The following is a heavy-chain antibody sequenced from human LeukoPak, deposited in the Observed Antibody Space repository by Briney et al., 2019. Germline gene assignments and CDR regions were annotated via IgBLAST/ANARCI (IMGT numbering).Heavy chain of an antibody. Sequence: ASVTVSCKSSGFTFTDHYIHWVRQGPGQGLEWMGYIGPHSTFTSSPQEFQGRVTMTRDASMSTAYMELTRLTSDDTAVYYCVREGEGPLSKDFDYWGQGTLVSVSS. CDR3: VREGEGPLSKDFDY. D-gene: IGHD2/OR15-2a*01. J-gene: IGHJ4*02. V-gene: IGHV1-2*02. CDR2: IGPHSTFT. CDR1: GFTFTDHY.